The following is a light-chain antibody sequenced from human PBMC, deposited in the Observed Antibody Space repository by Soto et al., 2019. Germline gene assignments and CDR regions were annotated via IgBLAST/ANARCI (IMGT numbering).Light chain of an antibody. CDR2: RNN. CDR1: SSNIGSNY. Sequence: QSVLPQPPSASGTPGQRVTLSCSGSSSNIGSNYVYWYQQLPGTAPKLLIYRNNQRPSGVPDRFSGSKSGTSASLAISGLRSEDEADYYCAAWDDSLSSYVFGTGTKLTVL. V-gene: IGLV1-47*01. CDR3: AAWDDSLSSYV. J-gene: IGLJ1*01.